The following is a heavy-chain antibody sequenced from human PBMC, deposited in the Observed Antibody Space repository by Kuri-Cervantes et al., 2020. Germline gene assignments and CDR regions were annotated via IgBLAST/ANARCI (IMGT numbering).Heavy chain of an antibody. V-gene: IGHV3-66*01. CDR2: VYSDGTT. CDR1: GFMVYSNF. J-gene: IGHJ4*02. CDR3: AATRVGLTRVYSDY. Sequence: GESLKISCAASGFMVYSNFMSWVRQAPGKGLEWVSVVYSDGTTYYADSVKDRFTISRDNSKNTLCLQMNSLRAEDTAVYYCAATRVGLTRVYSDYWGQGALVTVSS. D-gene: IGHD1-26*01.